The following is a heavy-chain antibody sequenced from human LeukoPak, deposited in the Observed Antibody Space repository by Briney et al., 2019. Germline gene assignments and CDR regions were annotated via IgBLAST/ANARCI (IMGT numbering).Heavy chain of an antibody. CDR3: ARHPDYYDSSGYRGPFDY. D-gene: IGHD3-22*01. V-gene: IGHV5-51*01. CDR2: IYPGDSDT. Sequence: GESLKISCKGSGYSFTSYWIGWVRQMPGKGLEWMGIIYPGDSDTRYSPSFQGQVTISADKSISTAYLQWSSLKASDTAMYYCARHPDYYDSSGYRGPFDYWGQGALVTVSS. J-gene: IGHJ4*02. CDR1: GYSFTSYW.